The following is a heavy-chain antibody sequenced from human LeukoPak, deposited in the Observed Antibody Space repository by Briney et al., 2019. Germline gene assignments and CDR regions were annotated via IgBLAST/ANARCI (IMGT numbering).Heavy chain of an antibody. V-gene: IGHV5-51*07. J-gene: IGHJ3*02. Sequence: GESLKISCKGSGYSFTSYWIGWVHQMPGKGLEWMGIIYPGDSDTRYSPSFQGQVTISADKSISTAYLQWSSLKASDTAMYYRARRAYYYDSSGYPHDAFDIWGQGTMVTVSS. CDR1: GYSFTSYW. D-gene: IGHD3-22*01. CDR2: IYPGDSDT. CDR3: ARRAYYYDSSGYPHDAFDI.